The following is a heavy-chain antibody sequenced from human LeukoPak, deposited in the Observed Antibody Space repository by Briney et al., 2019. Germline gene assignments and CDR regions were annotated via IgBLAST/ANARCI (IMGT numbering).Heavy chain of an antibody. V-gene: IGHV4-34*12. CDR2: IFYRGST. J-gene: IGHJ3*02. CDR1: GGSFSGYY. D-gene: IGHD3-10*01. CDR3: AKSNGSGLVDI. Sequence: RTSETLSLTCAVYGGSFSGYYGSWIRQPPGKCLEWIGNIFYRGSTYYSPSLKSRVTISLETSRNQFSLKLTSVTATDTAVYYCAKSNGSGLVDIWGQGTMVTVSS.